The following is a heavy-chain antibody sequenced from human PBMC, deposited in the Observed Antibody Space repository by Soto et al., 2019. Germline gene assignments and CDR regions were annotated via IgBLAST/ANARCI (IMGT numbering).Heavy chain of an antibody. V-gene: IGHV1-18*01. Sequence: VASVKVSCKTAGYTFSAYDIYWVRQAPGQGLEWMGWIRNYNGETNYAQKFKTRVKMTTDKSTDTDYMDLRSLTSDDTAIYYCARAGAAPYYYYGLDVWGQGTTVTVSS. CDR3: ARAGAAPYYYYGLDV. J-gene: IGHJ6*02. CDR1: GYTFSAYD. D-gene: IGHD3-10*01. CDR2: IRNYNGET.